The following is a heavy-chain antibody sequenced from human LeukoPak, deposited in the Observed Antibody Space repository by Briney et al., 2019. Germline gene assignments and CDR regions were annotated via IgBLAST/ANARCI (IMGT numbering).Heavy chain of an antibody. CDR3: ARDIARADAFDI. J-gene: IGHJ3*02. CDR2: IYTSGST. Sequence: SETLSLTCTVSGGSISSYYWSWIRQPAGKGLEWIGRIYTSGSTNYNSSLKSRVTMSVDTSKNQFSLKLSSVTAADTAVYYCARDIARADAFDIWGQGTMVTVSS. D-gene: IGHD6-13*01. CDR1: GGSISSYY. V-gene: IGHV4-4*07.